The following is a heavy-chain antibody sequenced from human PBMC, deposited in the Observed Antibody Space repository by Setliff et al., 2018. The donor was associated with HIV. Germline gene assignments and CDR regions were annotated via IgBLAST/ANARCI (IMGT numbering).Heavy chain of an antibody. J-gene: IGHJ4*02. CDR3: VRGYSRGWYDAGYDY. Sequence: GGSLRLSCAASGFTFSGYWMHWVRQAPGKGLVWVSRINSDGSSTSYADSVKGRFTISSDNAKNALYLHMNSLRAEDTAVYYCVRGYSRGWYDAGYDYWGQGTLVTVSS. D-gene: IGHD6-19*01. V-gene: IGHV3-74*01. CDR1: GFTFSGYW. CDR2: INSDGSST.